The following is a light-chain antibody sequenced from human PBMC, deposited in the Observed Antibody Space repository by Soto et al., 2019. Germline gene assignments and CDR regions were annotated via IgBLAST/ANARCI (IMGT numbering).Light chain of an antibody. CDR2: KAS. Sequence: DIQMTQSPSTLSASVGDRVTITCRASQSISSWLAWYQQKPGKAPKLLIYKASSLESGVPSRFSGSGSGTEFTLTISSLQPDAFATYYCQQYNSYSRTFGQGTKVVIK. V-gene: IGKV1-5*03. CDR1: QSISSW. CDR3: QQYNSYSRT. J-gene: IGKJ1*01.